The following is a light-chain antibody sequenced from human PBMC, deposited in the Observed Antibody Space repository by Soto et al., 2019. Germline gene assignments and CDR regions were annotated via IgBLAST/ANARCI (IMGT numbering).Light chain of an antibody. CDR3: QQYYTWPRTT. Sequence: EIVMTQSPATLSVSLGEGATLSCRASQNVRTRLAWYQQKPGQAPRLLILDASTRATGVPDRFSGSGSGTEFTLSIRSLQSDDFAVYHCQQYYTWPRTTFGQGTGLDIK. V-gene: IGKV3-15*01. CDR1: QNVRTR. CDR2: DAS. J-gene: IGKJ5*01.